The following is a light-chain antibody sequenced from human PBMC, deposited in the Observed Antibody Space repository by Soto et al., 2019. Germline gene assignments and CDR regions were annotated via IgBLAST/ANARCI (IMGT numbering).Light chain of an antibody. Sequence: QSALTQPPSASGSPGQSVTISCTGSSSDIGGYNYVSWYQQHPGKAPKLLIYEVTKRPSGVPDCFSGSKSGNAASLTVSGLQAEDEADYYCNSFAGSNNLGVFGGGTKLTVL. CDR3: NSFAGSNNLGV. CDR2: EVT. J-gene: IGLJ3*02. V-gene: IGLV2-8*01. CDR1: SSDIGGYNY.